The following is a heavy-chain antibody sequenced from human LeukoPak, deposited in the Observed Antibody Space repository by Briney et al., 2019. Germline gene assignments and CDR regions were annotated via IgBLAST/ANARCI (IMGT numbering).Heavy chain of an antibody. CDR3: AREAWQQGFH. CDR1: GFTLRNYA. Sequence: GGSLRLSCAASGFTLRNYAMSWVRQAPGKGLEWVSAISGGGGTTYYADSVKGRFTISRDNAKNSLYLQMNSLRVEDTAVYYCAREAWQQGFHWGQGTLVTVSS. V-gene: IGHV3-23*01. D-gene: IGHD6-13*01. CDR2: ISGGGGTT. J-gene: IGHJ4*02.